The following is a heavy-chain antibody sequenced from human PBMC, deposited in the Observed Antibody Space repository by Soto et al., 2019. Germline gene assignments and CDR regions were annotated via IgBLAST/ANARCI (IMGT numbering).Heavy chain of an antibody. CDR3: ARQSITMIVVVSLLEYFQH. CDR1: GGPISSSSYY. J-gene: IGHJ1*01. V-gene: IGHV4-39*01. D-gene: IGHD3-22*01. CDR2: IYYSGST. Sequence: SETLSLTCTVSGGPISSSSYYWGWIRQPPGKGLEWIGSIYYSGSTYYNPSLKSRVTISVDTSKNQFSLKLSSVTAADTAVYYCARQSITMIVVVSLLEYFQHWGQGTLVT.